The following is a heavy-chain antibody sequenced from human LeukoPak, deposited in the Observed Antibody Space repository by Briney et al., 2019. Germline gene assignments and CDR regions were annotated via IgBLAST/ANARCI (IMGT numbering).Heavy chain of an antibody. CDR2: INHSGST. V-gene: IGHV4-34*01. D-gene: IGHD3-10*01. CDR3: ARRGGSGRSFDF. J-gene: IGHJ4*02. CDR1: GGSISSYY. Sequence: SETLSLTCTVSGGSISSYYWSWIRQPPGKGLEWIGEINHSGSTNYNPSLKSRVTISVDTSKNQFSLKLSSITAADTAVYYCARRGGSGRSFDFWGQGTLVTVSS.